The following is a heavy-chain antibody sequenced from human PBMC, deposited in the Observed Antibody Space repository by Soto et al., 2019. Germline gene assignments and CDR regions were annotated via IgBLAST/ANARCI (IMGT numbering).Heavy chain of an antibody. D-gene: IGHD3-22*01. V-gene: IGHV3-15*01. J-gene: IGHJ4*02. CDR3: TAQFYFDASGYSFDL. CDR1: GFTFNNAW. Sequence: GGSLRPSCAASGFTFNNAWMGWVRQAPGQGLEWVGHMKSKSEGETTDYAAPVKGRFTISRDDSKNTVYLQMNSLTTEDTAVYYCTAQFYFDASGYSFDLWGQGTLVTVSS. CDR2: MKSKSEGETT.